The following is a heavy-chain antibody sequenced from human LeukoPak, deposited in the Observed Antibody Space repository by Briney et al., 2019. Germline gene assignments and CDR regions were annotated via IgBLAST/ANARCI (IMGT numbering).Heavy chain of an antibody. D-gene: IGHD2-2*01. CDR3: ARDSTSWYYMDV. CDR2: IYTSGST. CDR1: GGSISSYY. J-gene: IGHJ6*03. Sequence: SETLSLTCTVSGGSISSYYWSWIRQPAGKGLEWIGRIYTSGSTNYNPFLKSRVTMSVDTSKNQFSLRLSSVTAADTAVYYCARDSTSWYYMDVWGKGTTVTVSS. V-gene: IGHV4-4*07.